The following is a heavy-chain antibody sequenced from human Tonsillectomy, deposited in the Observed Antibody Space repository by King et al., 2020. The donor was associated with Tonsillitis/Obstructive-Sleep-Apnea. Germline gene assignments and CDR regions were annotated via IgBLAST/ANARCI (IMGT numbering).Heavy chain of an antibody. CDR2: INTDGSSK. V-gene: IGHV3-74*01. Sequence: VQLVESGGGLVQPGGSLRLSCAASGFIFSHYWMHWVRQVPGKGLVWVSRINTDGSSKSYADSVKGRFTISRDNAKNTLFLQMNSLRAEDTAVYYCARDSLRDLTPGRDSWGQGTLVTVSS. J-gene: IGHJ4*02. D-gene: IGHD5-24*01. CDR3: ARDSLRDLTPGRDS. CDR1: GFIFSHYW.